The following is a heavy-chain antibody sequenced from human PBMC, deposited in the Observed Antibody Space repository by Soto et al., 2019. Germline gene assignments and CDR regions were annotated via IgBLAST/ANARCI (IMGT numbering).Heavy chain of an antibody. CDR2: FDPEDGET. Sequence: GASVKVSCKVSGYTLTELSMHWVRQAPGKGLEWMGGFDPEDGETIYAQKFQGRVTMTEDTSTDTAYMELSSLRSEDTAVYYCETSYTIFGVVPKYGMDVWGQGTTVTVSS. J-gene: IGHJ6*02. CDR1: GYTLTELS. V-gene: IGHV1-24*01. D-gene: IGHD3-3*01. CDR3: ETSYTIFGVVPKYGMDV.